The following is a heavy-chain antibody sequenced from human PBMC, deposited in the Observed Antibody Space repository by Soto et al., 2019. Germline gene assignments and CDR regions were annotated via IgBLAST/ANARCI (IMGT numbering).Heavy chain of an antibody. J-gene: IGHJ5*02. CDR2: ISTSGGTI. V-gene: IGHV3-11*01. D-gene: IGHD5-12*01. CDR3: ARPTYYDWA. CDR1: GFTFSDYY. Sequence: PGGSLRLSCAASGFTFSDYYMTWIRQAPGKGLEWISYISTSGGTIYYADSVKGRFTISRDNAKNSLFLQMNSLRAEDTAVYYCARPTYYDWAWGQGALVTVSS.